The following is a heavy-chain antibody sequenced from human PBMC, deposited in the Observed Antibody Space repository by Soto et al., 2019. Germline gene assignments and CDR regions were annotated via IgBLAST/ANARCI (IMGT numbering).Heavy chain of an antibody. D-gene: IGHD6-25*01. J-gene: IGHJ4*02. CDR3: ARLYGFSGFDY. Sequence: SDTLSLTCDVSGDTISTGGYTWAWIRQPPGKALEWIGYIYYSGSTNYNPSLKSRVTISVDTSKNQFSLKLSSVTAADTAVYYCARLYGFSGFDYWGQGTLVTVSS. V-gene: IGHV4-61*05. CDR1: GDTISTGGYT. CDR2: IYYSGST.